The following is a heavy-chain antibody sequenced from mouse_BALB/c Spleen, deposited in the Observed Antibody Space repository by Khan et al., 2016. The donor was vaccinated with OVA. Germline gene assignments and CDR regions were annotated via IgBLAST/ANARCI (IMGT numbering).Heavy chain of an antibody. CDR3: ARHGSISGFAY. Sequence: IQLVQSGPELMKPGASVKISCKASGYSFTTYYIHWVKQSHGKSLEWIGYIDPFNDDTNYNQKFKGKATLTVDKSSSTAYMHLSSLTSEDSAVYYCARHGSISGFAYWGQGTLVTVSA. CDR2: IDPFNDDT. J-gene: IGHJ3*01. CDR1: GYSFTTYY. V-gene: IGHV1S135*01. D-gene: IGHD1-1*01.